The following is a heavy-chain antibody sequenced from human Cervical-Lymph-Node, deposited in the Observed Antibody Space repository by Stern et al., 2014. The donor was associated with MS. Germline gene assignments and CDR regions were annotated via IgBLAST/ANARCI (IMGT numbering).Heavy chain of an antibody. CDR1: GGTSNSHG. J-gene: IGHJ5*02. Sequence: VQLVESGAEVMKPGSSVKVSCKASGGTSNSHGISWVRQAPGQGLEWMGGILPVLSTIDYAQKFQGRVTITADESTSTTYMELSSLRSEDTAVYYCARRGSARRGSGWLDPWGQGTLVTVSS. CDR2: ILPVLSTI. D-gene: IGHD3-10*01. CDR3: ARRGSARRGSGWLDP. V-gene: IGHV1-69*01.